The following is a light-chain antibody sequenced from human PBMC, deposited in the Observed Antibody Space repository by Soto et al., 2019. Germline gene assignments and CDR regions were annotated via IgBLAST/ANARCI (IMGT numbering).Light chain of an antibody. Sequence: QPVLTQSPSASASLGASVKLTCTLSSGHSSYAIAWHQQQPEKGPRYLMKVNSDGSHRKGDGIPDRFSGSSSGAQRYLTISSLQSEDEADYYCQTWGTGIRVFGTGTKLTVL. CDR3: QTWGTGIRV. J-gene: IGLJ1*01. CDR2: VNSDGSH. V-gene: IGLV4-69*01. CDR1: SGHSSYA.